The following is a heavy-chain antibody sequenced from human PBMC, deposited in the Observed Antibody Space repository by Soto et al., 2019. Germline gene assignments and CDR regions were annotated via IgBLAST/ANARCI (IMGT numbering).Heavy chain of an antibody. CDR3: ARDRYYDILTGMDV. J-gene: IGHJ6*02. CDR1: GFTFSSYG. V-gene: IGHV3-33*01. D-gene: IGHD3-9*01. CDR2: IWYDGSNK. Sequence: GGSLRLSCAASGFTFSSYGMHWVRQAPGKGLEWVAVIWYDGSNKYYADSVKGRFTISRDNSKNTLYLQMNSLRAEDTAVYYCARDRYYDILTGMDVWGQGTTVTVSS.